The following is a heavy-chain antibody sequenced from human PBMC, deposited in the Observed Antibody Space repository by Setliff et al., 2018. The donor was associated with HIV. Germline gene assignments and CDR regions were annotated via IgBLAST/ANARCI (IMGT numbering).Heavy chain of an antibody. J-gene: IGHJ4*02. V-gene: IGHV1-69*05. CDR1: GGTFSTHA. D-gene: IGHD3-9*01. CDR2: IIPIFGTT. CDR3: AGAPFRIMSAHYRTLDY. Sequence: GASVMVSCKASGGTFSTHAINWVRQAPGQGLEWMGGIIPIFGTTHYAQKFQGRVTITTDESTNTAYMELGSLRSEDTAVYYCAGAPFRIMSAHYRTLDYWGQGTLVTVSS.